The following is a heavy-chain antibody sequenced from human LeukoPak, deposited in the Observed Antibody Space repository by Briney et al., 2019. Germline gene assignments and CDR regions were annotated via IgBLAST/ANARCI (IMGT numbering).Heavy chain of an antibody. Sequence: KPGASVKVSCKASGXTFTSYSISWVRQAPGQGREWMGWISAYNGNTIYAQKVKGRVTMTTDTSTSTAYMELRSLKSDDTAGYYCARASYCSGGSCYSDYWGQGTLVTVSS. CDR3: ARASYCSGGSCYSDY. D-gene: IGHD2-15*01. CDR2: ISAYNGNT. V-gene: IGHV1-18*01. CDR1: GXTFTSYS. J-gene: IGHJ4*02.